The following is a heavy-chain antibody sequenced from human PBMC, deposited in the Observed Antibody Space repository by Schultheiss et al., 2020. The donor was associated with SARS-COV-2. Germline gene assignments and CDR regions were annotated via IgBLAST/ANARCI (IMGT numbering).Heavy chain of an antibody. CDR1: GFTFSSYA. CDR2: ISGSGGST. V-gene: IGHV3-23*01. D-gene: IGHD3-9*01. Sequence: GSLRLSCAASGFTFSSYAMSWVRQAPGKGLEWVSAISGSGGSTYYADSVKGRLTISRDNSKNTLYLHMNSLRAEDTAVYYCARDGGSYYDILTPPDYWGQGXXXTVSS. CDR3: ARDGGSYYDILTPPDY. J-gene: IGHJ4*02.